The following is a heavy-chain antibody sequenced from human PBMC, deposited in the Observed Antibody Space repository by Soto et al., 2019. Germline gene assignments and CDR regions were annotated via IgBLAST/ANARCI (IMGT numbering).Heavy chain of an antibody. J-gene: IGHJ4*02. CDR2: ISYDGSNK. V-gene: IGHV3-30-3*01. CDR3: ARVPISIIVGATYFDY. D-gene: IGHD1-26*01. CDR1: GFTFSSYA. Sequence: GGSLRLSCAASGFTFSSYAMHWVRQAPGKGLEWVAVISYDGSNKYYADSVKGRFTISRDNSKNTLYLQMNSLRAEDTAVYYCARVPISIIVGATYFDYWGQGTLVTVSS.